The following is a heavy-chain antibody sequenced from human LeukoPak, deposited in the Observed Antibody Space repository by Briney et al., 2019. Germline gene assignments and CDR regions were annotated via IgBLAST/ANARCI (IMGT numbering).Heavy chain of an antibody. CDR1: GGTFSSYA. J-gene: IGHJ6*03. D-gene: IGHD3-3*02. V-gene: IGHV1-69*05. CDR3: ARALFLAPRSYYYYYRDF. Sequence: SVKVSCKASGGTFSSYAISWVRQAPGQGLEWMGGIIPIFGTANYAQKFQGRVTITTDESTSTAYMELSSLRSEDTAVYYCARALFLAPRSYYYYYRDFGGKGTT. CDR2: IIPIFGTA.